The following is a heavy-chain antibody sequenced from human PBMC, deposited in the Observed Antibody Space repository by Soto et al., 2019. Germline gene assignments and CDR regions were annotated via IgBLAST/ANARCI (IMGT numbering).Heavy chain of an antibody. CDR3: AREGGNGLGYYYYGMDV. J-gene: IGHJ6*02. Sequence: GASVKVSCKASGGTFSSYAISWVRQAPGQGLEWMGGIIPIFGTANYAQKFQGRVTITTDESTSTAYMELSSLRSEDTAVYYCAREGGNGLGYYYYGMDVWGQGTTVTVSS. CDR2: IIPIFGTA. CDR1: GGTFSSYA. V-gene: IGHV1-69*05. D-gene: IGHD2-15*01.